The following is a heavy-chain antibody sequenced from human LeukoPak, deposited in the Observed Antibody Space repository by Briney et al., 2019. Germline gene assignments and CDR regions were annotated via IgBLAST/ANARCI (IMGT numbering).Heavy chain of an antibody. Sequence: GGSLRLSCAASGITFSSYGMSWVRQAPGKGLEWVSGISGSGSSRYYEDSVKGRFTISRDNSKNTLYLQMNSLRAEDTAVYYCAISTPLRDYYDSTAYGYFQDWGQGTLVTVSS. CDR1: GITFSSYG. V-gene: IGHV3-23*01. J-gene: IGHJ1*01. CDR2: ISGSGSSR. CDR3: AISTPLRDYYDSTAYGYFQD. D-gene: IGHD3-22*01.